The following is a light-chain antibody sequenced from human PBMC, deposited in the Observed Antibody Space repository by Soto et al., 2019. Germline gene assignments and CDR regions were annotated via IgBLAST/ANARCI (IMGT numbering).Light chain of an antibody. J-gene: IGLJ3*02. CDR1: TSNIGDNT. V-gene: IGLV1-44*01. CDR3: STWDDSLNGWV. CDR2: NNN. Sequence: QLVLTQPPSASGTPGQRVTISCSGSTSNIGDNTVHWYQQLPGTAPKLLISNNNQRPSGVPDRFSGSKSGTSASLAISGLQSEDDADYYCSTWDDSLNGWVFGGGTKLTVL.